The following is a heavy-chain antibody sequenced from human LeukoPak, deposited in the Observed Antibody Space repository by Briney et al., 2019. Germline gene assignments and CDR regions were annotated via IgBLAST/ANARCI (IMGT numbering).Heavy chain of an antibody. CDR1: GFTFDDYA. CDR2: ISWNSGSI. J-gene: IGHJ4*02. D-gene: IGHD4-23*01. Sequence: PGGSLRLSCAASGFTFDDYAMHWVRQAPGKGLEWVSGISWNSGSISYADSVKGRFTISRDNAKNSLYLQMNSLRAEDTALYYCAKDRYGGNSFIDYWGQGTLVTVSS. CDR3: AKDRYGGNSFIDY. V-gene: IGHV3-9*01.